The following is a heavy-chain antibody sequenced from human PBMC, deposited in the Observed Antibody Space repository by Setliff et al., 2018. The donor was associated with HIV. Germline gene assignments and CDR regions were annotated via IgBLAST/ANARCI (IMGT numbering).Heavy chain of an antibody. CDR1: GGSISSSSYH. CDR2: IFYTGST. CDR3: ARGGRSTVTQWAWFDP. V-gene: IGHV4-39*01. Sequence: SETLSLTCTVSGGSISSSSYHWGWIRQPPGKGLEWIGSIFYTGSTYYNPSLKSRVTISVDTSKNQISLKLTSVTAADTAVYYCARGGRSTVTQWAWFDPWGQGTLVTVSS. J-gene: IGHJ5*02. D-gene: IGHD4-17*01.